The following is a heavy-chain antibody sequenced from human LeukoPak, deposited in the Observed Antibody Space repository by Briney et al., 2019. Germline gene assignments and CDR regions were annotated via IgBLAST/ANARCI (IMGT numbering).Heavy chain of an antibody. CDR1: RFTFSSYS. CDR2: ISGSGGST. CDR3: AKASAMIVVVSKHFDY. Sequence: GGSLRLSCAASRFTFSSYSMNWVRQAPGKGLEWVSAISGSGGSTYYADSVKGRFTISRDNSKNTLYLQMNSLRAEDTAVYYCAKASAMIVVVSKHFDYWGQGTLVTVSS. V-gene: IGHV3-23*01. D-gene: IGHD3-22*01. J-gene: IGHJ4*02.